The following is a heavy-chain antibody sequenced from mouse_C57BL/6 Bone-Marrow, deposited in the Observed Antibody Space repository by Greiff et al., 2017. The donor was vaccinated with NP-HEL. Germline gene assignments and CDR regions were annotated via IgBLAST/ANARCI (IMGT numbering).Heavy chain of an antibody. CDR3: ARDYYGSQDV. V-gene: IGHV1-55*01. CDR1: GYTFTSYW. CDR2: IYPGSGST. J-gene: IGHJ1*03. D-gene: IGHD1-1*01. Sequence: QVQLKQPGAELVKPGASVKMSCKASGYTFTSYWITWVKQRPGQGLEWIGDIYPGSGSTNYNEKFKSKATMTVDTSSSTASMQLSSLTSEDSAVYYCARDYYGSQDVWGTGTTVTVSS.